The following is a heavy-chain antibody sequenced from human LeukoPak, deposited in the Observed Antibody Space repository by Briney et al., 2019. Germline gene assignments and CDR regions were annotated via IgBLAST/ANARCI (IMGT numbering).Heavy chain of an antibody. Sequence: GASVKVSCKASGYTFTGYYMHWVRQAPGQGLEWMGWINPNSGGTNYAQKFQGRVTITRATSISRAYMELSRLRSDDTAVYYCARDRLGYSYGYPDYWGQGTLVTVSS. V-gene: IGHV1-2*02. CDR3: ARDRLGYSYGYPDY. CDR1: GYTFTGYY. J-gene: IGHJ4*02. CDR2: INPNSGGT. D-gene: IGHD5-18*01.